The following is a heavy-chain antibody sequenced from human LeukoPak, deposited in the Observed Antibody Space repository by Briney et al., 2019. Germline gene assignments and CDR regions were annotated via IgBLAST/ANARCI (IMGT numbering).Heavy chain of an antibody. CDR1: GDSISSGDYY. CDR2: IYYSGST. J-gene: IGHJ3*02. CDR3: AREVGAEADAFDI. V-gene: IGHV4-61*08. Sequence: SETLSLTCTVSGDSISSGDYYWSWIRQPPGKGLEWIGYIYYSGSTNYNPSLKSRVTISVDTSKNQFSLKLSSVTAADTAVYYCAREVGAEADAFDIWGQGTMVTVSS. D-gene: IGHD1-26*01.